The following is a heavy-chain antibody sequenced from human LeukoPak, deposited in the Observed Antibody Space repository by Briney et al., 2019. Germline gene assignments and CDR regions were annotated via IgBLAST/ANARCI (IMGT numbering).Heavy chain of an antibody. CDR3: ARDQLVATTDYYYGMDV. D-gene: IGHD5-12*01. J-gene: IGHJ6*02. Sequence: PGGSLRLSCAASGFTVSSNYMSWVRQAPGKGLEWVSVIDSGGSTYYADSVKVRFTISRDNSKNTLYLQMNSLRAEDTAVYYCARDQLVATTDYYYGMDVWGQGTTVTVSS. CDR1: GFTVSSNY. V-gene: IGHV3-66*01. CDR2: IDSGGST.